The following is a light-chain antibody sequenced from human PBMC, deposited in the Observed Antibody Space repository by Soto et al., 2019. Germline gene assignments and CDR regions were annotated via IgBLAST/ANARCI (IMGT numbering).Light chain of an antibody. V-gene: IGKV1-39*01. J-gene: IGKJ5*01. CDR1: QSIYSS. Sequence: DIQMTQSPSSLSASIGDRVTITSRAGQSIYSSLNWYQQKPGKAPKLLIYAASSLQSGVPSRFSGSGSGTDFTLTISSLQPEDFATYYCQQSFNSPPITFGQGTRLDMK. CDR3: QQSFNSPPIT. CDR2: AAS.